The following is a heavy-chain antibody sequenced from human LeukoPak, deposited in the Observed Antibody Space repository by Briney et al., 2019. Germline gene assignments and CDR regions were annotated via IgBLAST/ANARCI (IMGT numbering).Heavy chain of an antibody. D-gene: IGHD3-16*01. Sequence: GGPLRLSCAASGFTFRSYGMHWLRQAPGKGPEWVAFIRHDGSIIYTANSVKGRFTISRDDSKNTLYLQMNSLRADDRAVYYCAKDTPLCYFDYWGQGTLVTVSS. J-gene: IGHJ4*02. CDR2: IRHDGSII. CDR1: GFTFRSYG. CDR3: AKDTPLCYFDY. V-gene: IGHV3-30*02.